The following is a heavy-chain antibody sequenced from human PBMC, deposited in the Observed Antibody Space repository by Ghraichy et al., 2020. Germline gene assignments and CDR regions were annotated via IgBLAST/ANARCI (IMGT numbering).Heavy chain of an antibody. J-gene: IGHJ3*02. CDR3: ARREYYDSSGYVDAFAM. V-gene: IGHV4-59*01. D-gene: IGHD3-22*01. CDR2: MSYSGDT. Sequence: SLTCTVSGGSISSDYYSWIRQPPGKGLEYIGYMSYSGDTNYNPSLKSRLTMSIDTSKNEFSLKLSSATAADTAVYYCARREYYDSSGYVDAFAMWGQGTLVTVSS. CDR1: GGSISSDY.